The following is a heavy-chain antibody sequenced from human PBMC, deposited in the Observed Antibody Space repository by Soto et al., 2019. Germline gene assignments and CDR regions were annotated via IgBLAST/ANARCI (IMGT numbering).Heavy chain of an antibody. V-gene: IGHV3-23*01. CDR3: AEEEGHPSWFDP. Sequence: EVQLLESGGGLVQPGGSLRLSCAASGLTFTTYAMTWVRQAPGKGLEWVSGITASGGCAYYAESVKGRFTISRDNSKNTLYLQMNSLSAEDTAVYYCAEEEGHPSWFDPWGQGTLVTVSS. J-gene: IGHJ5*02. CDR2: ITASGGCA. CDR1: GLTFTTYA.